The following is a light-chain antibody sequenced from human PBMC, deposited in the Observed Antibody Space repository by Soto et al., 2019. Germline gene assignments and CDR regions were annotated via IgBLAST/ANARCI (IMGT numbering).Light chain of an antibody. Sequence: QSVLTQPPSASGTPGQRVTISCSGSRSNIGSNAVSWYQQLPGTAPKLLIYNDIQRPSGVPDRFSASKSGTSASLAISGLQSEDEADYYCAAWDDSLNARGVFGGGTKVTVL. J-gene: IGLJ3*02. CDR1: RSNIGSNA. V-gene: IGLV1-44*01. CDR2: NDI. CDR3: AAWDDSLNARGV.